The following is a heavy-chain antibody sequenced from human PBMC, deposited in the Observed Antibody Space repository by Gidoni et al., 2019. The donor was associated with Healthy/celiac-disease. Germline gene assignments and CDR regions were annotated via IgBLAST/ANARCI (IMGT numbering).Heavy chain of an antibody. D-gene: IGHD4-17*01. CDR1: GGTFSSYA. J-gene: IGHJ6*02. Sequence: QVQLVQSGAEVKKPGSSVKVSCKASGGTFSSYAISWVRQAPGPGLEWMGGIIPIFGTANYAQKFHGRVTITADESTRTAYMELSSLRSEDTAVYYCARAAKTTVTLLYYYYGMDVWGQGTTVTVSS. V-gene: IGHV1-69*01. CDR2: IIPIFGTA. CDR3: ARAAKTTVTLLYYYYGMDV.